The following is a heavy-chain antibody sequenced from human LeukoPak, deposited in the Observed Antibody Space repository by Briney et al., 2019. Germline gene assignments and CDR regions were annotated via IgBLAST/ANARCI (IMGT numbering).Heavy chain of an antibody. V-gene: IGHV3-11*01. CDR1: GFTFSDYY. J-gene: IGHJ4*02. D-gene: IGHD6-6*01. Sequence: GGSLRLSCAASGFTFSDYYMSWIRQAPGKGLEWVSYISSSGSTIYYADSVKGRFTISRDNAKNSLYLQMNSLRAEDTAVYYCAKGGGDSSSSRRYFDYWGQGTLVTVSS. CDR2: ISSSGSTI. CDR3: AKGGGDSSSSRRYFDY.